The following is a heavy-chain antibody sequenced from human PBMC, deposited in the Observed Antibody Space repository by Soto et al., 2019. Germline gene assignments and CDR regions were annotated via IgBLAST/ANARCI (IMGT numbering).Heavy chain of an antibody. Sequence: PSETLSLTCGVSGYAISSGYYGGWIRQPPGKGRAWGGCIYQTGSTTSNPSFKSPATIPVDTPKNQSSLKLSSVTAPDTTLYYFARDGTDIVVVVAAKGDWFDPWGQGTLVTVSS. V-gene: IGHV4-38-2*02. CDR2: IYQTGST. CDR3: ARDGTDIVVVVAAKGDWFDP. CDR1: GYAISSGYY. D-gene: IGHD2-15*01. J-gene: IGHJ5*02.